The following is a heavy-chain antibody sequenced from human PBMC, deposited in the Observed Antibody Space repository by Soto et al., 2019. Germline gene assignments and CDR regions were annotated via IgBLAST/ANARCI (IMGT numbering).Heavy chain of an antibody. CDR3: ARDRGRSCIGGIRPFDY. Sequence: GASVKVSCKASGYSFTIYGITWVRQAPGQGLEWMGWISTYDGNTNYAQNFQGRVSMARDTSTSTAYMELRSLRSDDTAVYYCARDRGRSCIGGIRPFDYWGQGTLVTVSS. V-gene: IGHV1-18*01. CDR2: ISTYDGNT. J-gene: IGHJ4*02. CDR1: GYSFTIYG. D-gene: IGHD2-15*01.